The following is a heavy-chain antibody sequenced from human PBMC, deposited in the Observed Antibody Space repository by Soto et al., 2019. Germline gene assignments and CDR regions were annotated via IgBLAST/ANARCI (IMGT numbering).Heavy chain of an antibody. J-gene: IGHJ6*02. CDR3: ARASVYCSGGSSYCYYYSMIV. V-gene: IGHV4-30-2*01. CDR2: IYHSGST. D-gene: IGHD2-15*01. Sequence: PSETLCLTCALSGVSISSGGYSWSWIGQRPGKGLEWIRYIYHSGSTYSNPAIKSRVTISVDRSKNQFSLKLSFVTAEDTDVYYCARASVYCSGGSSYCYYYSMIVWRQGSTVTVS. CDR1: GVSISSGGYS.